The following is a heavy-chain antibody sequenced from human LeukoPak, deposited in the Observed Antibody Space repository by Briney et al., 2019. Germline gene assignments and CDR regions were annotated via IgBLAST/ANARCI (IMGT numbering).Heavy chain of an antibody. CDR2: IYYSGST. CDR3: ARLWGYSSGWYRGTDY. Sequence: SETLSLTCTVSGGSISSSSYYWGWIRQPPGKGLEWIGSIYYSGSTYYNPSLKSRVTISVDTSKNQFSLKLSSVTAADTAVYYCARLWGYSSGWYRGTDYWGQGTLVTVSS. J-gene: IGHJ4*02. V-gene: IGHV4-39*07. CDR1: GGSISSSSYY. D-gene: IGHD6-19*01.